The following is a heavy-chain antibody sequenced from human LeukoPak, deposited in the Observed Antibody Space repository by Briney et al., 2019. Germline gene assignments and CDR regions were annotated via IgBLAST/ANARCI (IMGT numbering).Heavy chain of an antibody. CDR1: GGSISSGGYS. CDR3: AREGGGDDL. Sequence: SQTLSLTCAVSGGSISSGGYSWRWIRQPPGKGLEWIGYIYHSGSTYYNPSLKSRVTISVDRSKNQFSLKLSSVTAADTAVYYGAREGGGDDLWGQGTLVTVSA. V-gene: IGHV4-30-2*01. CDR2: IYHSGST. J-gene: IGHJ5*02. D-gene: IGHD2-21*01.